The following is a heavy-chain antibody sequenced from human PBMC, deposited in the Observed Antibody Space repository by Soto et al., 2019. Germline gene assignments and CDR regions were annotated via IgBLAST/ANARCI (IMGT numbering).Heavy chain of an antibody. J-gene: IGHJ4*02. D-gene: IGHD3-10*01. V-gene: IGHV4-4*02. Sequence: PSETLSLTCAVSGGSISSSNWWSWVRQPPGKGLEWIGEIYHSGSTNYNPSLKGRVTISVDKSKNQFSLKLSSVTAADTAVYYCAREYGSGSYSDYWGQGTLVTVSS. CDR2: IYHSGST. CDR3: AREYGSGSYSDY. CDR1: GGSISSSNW.